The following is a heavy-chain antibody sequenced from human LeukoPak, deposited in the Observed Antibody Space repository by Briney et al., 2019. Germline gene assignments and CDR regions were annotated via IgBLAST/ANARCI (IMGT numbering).Heavy chain of an antibody. CDR2: IKQDGSEK. Sequence: GGSLRLSCAASGFTLSSYWMSWVRQAPGKGLEWVASIKQDGSEKYYVDSVKGRFTISRDNAKNSMYLQMNSLRAEDTAVYYCARLREGDAFDIGGQGTMGTGSS. CDR3: ARLREGDAFDI. V-gene: IGHV3-7*01. J-gene: IGHJ3*02. CDR1: GFTLSSYW.